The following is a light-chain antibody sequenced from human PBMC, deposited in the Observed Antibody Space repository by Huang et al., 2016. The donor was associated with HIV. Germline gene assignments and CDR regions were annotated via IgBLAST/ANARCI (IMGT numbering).Light chain of an antibody. J-gene: IGKJ1*01. CDR3: QQSYSTHHWT. CDR1: QSVSSY. CDR2: AAS. Sequence: DIQMTQSPSSLSASVGDRVTITCRASQSVSSYLNWYQQKPGKAPKLLIYAASSLQSGVPSRFSGSGSGTDFTLTISSLQPEDFATYYCQQSYSTHHWT. V-gene: IGKV1-39*01.